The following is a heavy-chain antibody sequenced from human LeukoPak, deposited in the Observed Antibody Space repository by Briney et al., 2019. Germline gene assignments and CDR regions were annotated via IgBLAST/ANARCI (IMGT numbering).Heavy chain of an antibody. CDR3: ARFVVVPADHSDYYGMDV. D-gene: IGHD2-2*01. CDR1: GGSISNGGYY. Sequence: SQTLSLTCTVSGGSISNGGYYWIWIRQHPGKGLEWIGKIFYSGTTHYNPSLTSRVSISIDTSKNQSSLRLNSVTAADTAVYYCARFVVVPADHSDYYGMDVWGQGTTVTVSS. V-gene: IGHV4-31*03. CDR2: IFYSGTT. J-gene: IGHJ6*02.